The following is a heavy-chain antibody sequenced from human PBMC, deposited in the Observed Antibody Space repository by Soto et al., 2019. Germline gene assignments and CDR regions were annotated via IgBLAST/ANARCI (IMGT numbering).Heavy chain of an antibody. J-gene: IGHJ5*02. D-gene: IGHD2-8*02. V-gene: IGHV4-4*02. CDR1: GASIGSGGW. Sequence: SETLSLTCAVSGASIGSGGWCSWVRQPPGKGLEWIAEIFHDGNTNYSPSLKSRVTISVDKSQNQFSLNVYSVTAADTAVYYCARHEGWTGPDQWGQGTLVTVSS. CDR2: IFHDGNT. CDR3: ARHEGWTGPDQ.